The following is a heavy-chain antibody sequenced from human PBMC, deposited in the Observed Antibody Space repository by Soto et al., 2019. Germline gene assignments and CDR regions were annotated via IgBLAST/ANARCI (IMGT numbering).Heavy chain of an antibody. CDR2: ISGSGGST. V-gene: IGHV3-23*01. D-gene: IGHD5-12*01. CDR1: GFTFSSYA. J-gene: IGHJ3*02. CDR3: AKGIVATSDAFDI. Sequence: EVQLLESGGGLVQPGGSLRLSCAASGFTFSSYAMSWVRQAPGKGLEWVSAISGSGGSTYYADSVKGRFTISRDNSKNALYLQMNSLRAEDTAVYYCAKGIVATSDAFDIWGQGTMVTVSS.